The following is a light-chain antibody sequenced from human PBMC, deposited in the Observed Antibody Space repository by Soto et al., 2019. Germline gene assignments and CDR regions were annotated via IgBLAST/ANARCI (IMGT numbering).Light chain of an antibody. CDR3: CSYAGSSTFPYV. CDR2: EVS. CDR1: SSDVGSYNL. Sequence: ALTQPASVSGSPGQSITISCTGTSSDVGSYNLVSWYQHHPGKASKLMIYEVSKRPSGVSNRFSGSKSGNTASLTISGLQAEDEADYYCCSYAGSSTFPYVFGTGTKVTVL. J-gene: IGLJ1*01. V-gene: IGLV2-23*02.